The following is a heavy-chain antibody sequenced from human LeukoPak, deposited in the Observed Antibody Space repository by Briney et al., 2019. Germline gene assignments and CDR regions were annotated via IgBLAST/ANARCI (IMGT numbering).Heavy chain of an antibody. J-gene: IGHJ4*02. D-gene: IGHD3-22*01. V-gene: IGHV3-53*01. Sequence: GGSLRLSCAASGFTVSSNYMSWVRQAPGKGLEWVSVIYSGGSTYYADSVKGRFTISRDNSKNTLYLQMNSLRAEDTAVYYCAKDPNFDYYDSSAYYYYFDYWGQGTLVTVSS. CDR1: GFTVSSNY. CDR2: IYSGGST. CDR3: AKDPNFDYYDSSAYYYYFDY.